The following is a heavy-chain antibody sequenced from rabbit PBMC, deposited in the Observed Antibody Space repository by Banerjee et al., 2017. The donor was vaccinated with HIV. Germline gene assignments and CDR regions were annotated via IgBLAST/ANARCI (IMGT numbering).Heavy chain of an antibody. J-gene: IGHJ4*01. CDR1: GFSFSSSYY. Sequence: QSLEESGGDLVKPGASLTLTCTASGFSFSSSYYMCWVRQAPGKGLEWIACIYGGSSGSTYYASWAKGRFTISKTSSTAVTLQMTSLTAADTATYFCARDSYGTTSDYYFDLWGPGTLV. V-gene: IGHV1S40*01. CDR2: IYGGSSGST. CDR3: ARDSYGTTSDYYFDL. D-gene: IGHD1-1*01.